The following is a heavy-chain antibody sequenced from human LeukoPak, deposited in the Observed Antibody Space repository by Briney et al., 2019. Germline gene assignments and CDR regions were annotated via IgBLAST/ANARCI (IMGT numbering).Heavy chain of an antibody. Sequence: PSETLSLTCTVSGGSISSSSYYWGWIRQPPGKGLEWIGSIYYSGSTYYNPSLKSRVTISVDTSKNQFSLKLSSVTAADTAVYYCARVTRTWIQLWSNSGPYYMDVWGKGTTVTVSS. V-gene: IGHV4-39*07. CDR2: IYYSGST. D-gene: IGHD5-18*01. CDR3: ARVTRTWIQLWSNSGPYYMDV. CDR1: GGSISSSSYY. J-gene: IGHJ6*03.